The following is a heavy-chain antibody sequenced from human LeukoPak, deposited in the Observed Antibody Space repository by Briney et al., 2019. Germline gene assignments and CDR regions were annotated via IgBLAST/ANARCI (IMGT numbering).Heavy chain of an antibody. D-gene: IGHD5-24*01. CDR3: ARLGRDGYTHWYFDL. CDR1: GDSLSGFY. CDR2: IYFSGST. V-gene: IGHV4-59*01. J-gene: IGHJ2*01. Sequence: SETLSLTCTVSGDSLSGFYWSWIRQPPGKGLECIGSIYFSGSTNYNPSLKSRVTMSVDTSENQFSLRLSSVTAADTAVYYCARLGRDGYTHWYFDLWGRGALVAVSS.